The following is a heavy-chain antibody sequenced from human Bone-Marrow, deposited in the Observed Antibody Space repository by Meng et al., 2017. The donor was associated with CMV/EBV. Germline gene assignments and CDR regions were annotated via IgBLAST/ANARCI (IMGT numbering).Heavy chain of an antibody. CDR2: IKQDGSEK. Sequence: GGSLRLSCAASGFTFSSYWMSWVRQAPGKGLEWVANIKQDGSEKYYVDSVKGRFTISRDNAKNSLYLQMNSLRAEDTAVYYCARDHVLQYAARDYYYYGMDAWGQGTTVTVSS. J-gene: IGHJ6*02. D-gene: IGHD4-11*01. CDR1: GFTFSSYW. V-gene: IGHV3-7*01. CDR3: ARDHVLQYAARDYYYYGMDA.